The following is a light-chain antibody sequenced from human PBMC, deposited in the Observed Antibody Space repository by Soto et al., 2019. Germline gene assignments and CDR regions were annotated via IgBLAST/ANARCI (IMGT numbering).Light chain of an antibody. V-gene: IGLV2-11*01. CDR2: AVN. CDR3: CSYAGSYTWV. Sequence: QSVLTQPRSVSGSPGQSVTISCTGTSSDVGDYNYVSWYQQHPGKAPKLLIYAVNMRPSGVPDRFSGSKSDNTASLTISGLSAEDEADYSCCSYAGSYTWVFGGGTKLTVL. J-gene: IGLJ3*02. CDR1: SSDVGDYNY.